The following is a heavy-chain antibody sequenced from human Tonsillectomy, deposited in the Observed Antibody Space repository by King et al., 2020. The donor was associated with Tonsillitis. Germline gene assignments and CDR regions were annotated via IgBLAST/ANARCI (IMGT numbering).Heavy chain of an antibody. CDR2: IRRRAYGGTT. J-gene: IGHJ5*02. D-gene: IGHD6-13*01. CDR3: SRDLTPTSWYLRGFDP. CDR1: GFSFDDYA. Sequence: QLVQSGGGLVKPGRSLRLSCTASGFSFDDYAISWFRQAPGKGLEWVGFIRRRAYGGTTEYAASVKGRFTISRDDSKSIAYLQMNSLKTEDTAVYYCSRDLTPTSWYLRGFDPWGQGTMVTVSS. V-gene: IGHV3-49*05.